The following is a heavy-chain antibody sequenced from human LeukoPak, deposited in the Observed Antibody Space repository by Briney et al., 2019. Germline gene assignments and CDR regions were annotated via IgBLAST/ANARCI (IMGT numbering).Heavy chain of an antibody. D-gene: IGHD3-22*01. CDR1: GFTFSSYG. CDR2: IWYDGSNK. Sequence: PGGSLRLSCAASGFTFSSYGMHWVRQAPGKGLEWVAVIWYDGSNKYYADSVKGRFTISRDNSKNTLYLQMNRLRAEDTAVYYCARSYDSSGGKEYFQHWGQGTLVTVSS. J-gene: IGHJ1*01. CDR3: ARSYDSSGGKEYFQH. V-gene: IGHV3-33*01.